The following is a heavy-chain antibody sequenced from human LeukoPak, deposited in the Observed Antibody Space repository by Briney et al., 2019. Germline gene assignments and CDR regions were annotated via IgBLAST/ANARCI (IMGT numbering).Heavy chain of an antibody. CDR1: GYTFTSYY. J-gene: IGHJ4*02. Sequence: GASVKVSCKASGYTFTSYYMHWVRQAPGQGLEWMGIINPSGGSTNYAQKFQGRVTMTRDTSISAAYMDLSRLRSDDTAVYYCARDSSPVPAVIEGVYFDYWGQGTLVTVSS. V-gene: IGHV1-2*02. D-gene: IGHD2-2*01. CDR2: INPSGGST. CDR3: ARDSSPVPAVIEGVYFDY.